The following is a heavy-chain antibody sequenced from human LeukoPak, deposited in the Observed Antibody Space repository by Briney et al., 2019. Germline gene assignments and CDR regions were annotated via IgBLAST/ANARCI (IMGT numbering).Heavy chain of an antibody. J-gene: IGHJ4*02. V-gene: IGHV3-23*01. D-gene: IGHD3-10*01. CDR1: GFTFSSYG. CDR2: ISASGGST. Sequence: GGSLRLSCAASGFTFSSYGMGWVRQAPGKGLEWVSGISASGGSTYYADSVKGRFTISRDNPKNTLYVQMNSLRAEDTAVYYCAKDRFGDLPECFDYWGQGTLVTVSS. CDR3: AKDRFGDLPECFDY.